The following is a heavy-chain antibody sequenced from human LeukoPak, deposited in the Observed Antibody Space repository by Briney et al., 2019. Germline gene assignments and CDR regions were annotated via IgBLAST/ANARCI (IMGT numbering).Heavy chain of an antibody. CDR2: ISRSGSTK. CDR1: GFTFSDYN. Sequence: GGSLRLSCAASGFTFSDYNMRWIRQAPGKGLEWVSSISRSGSTKYYADSVKGRFTISRDNAKNSLFLQMNSLRAEDTAVYYCARADYGDYVGYFDYWGQGTLVTVSS. J-gene: IGHJ4*02. V-gene: IGHV3-11*01. D-gene: IGHD4-17*01. CDR3: ARADYGDYVGYFDY.